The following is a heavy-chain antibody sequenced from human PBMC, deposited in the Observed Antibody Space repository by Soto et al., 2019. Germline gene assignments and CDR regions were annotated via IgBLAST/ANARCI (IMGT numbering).Heavy chain of an antibody. J-gene: IGHJ4*02. D-gene: IGHD4-4*01. CDR1: GGSTSSGGYY. Sequence: SETLSLTCTVSGGSTSSGGYYWSWIRQYPGKGLEWIGFVYYSGSTYYNPSLKSRVIISVDTSKKQFSLKLSAVTAADMSVFHCARLNHCLTTRYHFDYWGQGSPVPVSS. CDR3: ARLNHCLTTRYHFDY. CDR2: VYYSGST. V-gene: IGHV4-31*03.